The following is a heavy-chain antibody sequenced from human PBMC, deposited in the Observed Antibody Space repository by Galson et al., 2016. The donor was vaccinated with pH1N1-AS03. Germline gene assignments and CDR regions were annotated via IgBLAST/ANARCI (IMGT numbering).Heavy chain of an antibody. J-gene: IGHJ5*02. Sequence: LRLSCAASGFTFSIYAMHWVRQALGKGLEWVSGVGGVDGSLWYAESVKGRFTVSRDNSKGTLDLQMNSLRADDTAVYYCARGSGSPHWFDPWGQGTLVTVSS. CDR1: GFTFSIYA. D-gene: IGHD3-3*01. V-gene: IGHV3-23*01. CDR3: ARGSGSPHWFDP. CDR2: VGGVDGSL.